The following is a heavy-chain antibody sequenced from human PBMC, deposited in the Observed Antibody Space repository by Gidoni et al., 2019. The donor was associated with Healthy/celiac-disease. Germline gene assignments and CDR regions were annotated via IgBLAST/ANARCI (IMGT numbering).Heavy chain of an antibody. J-gene: IGHJ5*02. V-gene: IGHV4-39*01. CDR1: GGSISSSSYY. Sequence: QLQLQESGPGLVKPSETLSLTCTVSGGSISSSSYYCGWIRQPPGKGLEWSGSIYYSGSTYYNPSLKSRVTISVDTYKNQFSRKLSSVTAADTAVYYCARRVAVAGTRTWFDPWGQGTLVTVSS. CDR2: IYYSGST. D-gene: IGHD6-19*01. CDR3: ARRVAVAGTRTWFDP.